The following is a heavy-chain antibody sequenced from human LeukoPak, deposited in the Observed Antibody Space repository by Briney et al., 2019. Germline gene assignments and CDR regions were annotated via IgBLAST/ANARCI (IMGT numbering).Heavy chain of an antibody. J-gene: IGHJ4*02. CDR2: IIPIFGTA. Sequence: GASVKVSCKASGGTFSSYAISWVRQAPGQVLEWMGGIIPIFGTANYAQKFQGRVTITTDESTSTAYMELSSLRSEDTAVYYCARGYPGLGYYFDYWGQGTLVTVSS. D-gene: IGHD1-26*01. V-gene: IGHV1-69*05. CDR1: GGTFSSYA. CDR3: ARGYPGLGYYFDY.